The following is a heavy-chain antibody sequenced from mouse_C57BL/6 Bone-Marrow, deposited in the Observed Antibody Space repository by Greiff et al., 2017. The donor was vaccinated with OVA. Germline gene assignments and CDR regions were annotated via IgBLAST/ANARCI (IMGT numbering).Heavy chain of an antibody. CDR1: GFTFSDYY. D-gene: IGHD2-5*01. V-gene: IGHV5-12*01. J-gene: IGHJ4*01. CDR3: ARRSNYVYVDY. Sequence: EVHLVESGGGLVQPGGSLKLSCAASGFTFSDYYMYWVRQTPEKRLEWVAYISNGGGSTYYPDTVKGRFTISRDNAKNTLYLQMSRLKSEDTAMYYCARRSNYVYVDYWGQGTSVTVSS. CDR2: ISNGGGST.